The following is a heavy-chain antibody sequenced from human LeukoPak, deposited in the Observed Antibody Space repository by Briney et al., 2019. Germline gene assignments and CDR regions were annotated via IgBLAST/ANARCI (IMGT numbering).Heavy chain of an antibody. Sequence: GESPKISCKGSGYSFTSYWIGWVRQMPGKGLEWMGIIYPGDSDTRYSPSFQGQVTISADKSISTAYLQWSSLKASDTAMYYRARDRAGQYYYDSSGYAYFWRQGTLVTVSS. D-gene: IGHD3-22*01. CDR2: IYPGDSDT. J-gene: IGHJ4*02. V-gene: IGHV5-51*01. CDR3: ARDRAGQYYYDSSGYAYF. CDR1: GYSFTSYW.